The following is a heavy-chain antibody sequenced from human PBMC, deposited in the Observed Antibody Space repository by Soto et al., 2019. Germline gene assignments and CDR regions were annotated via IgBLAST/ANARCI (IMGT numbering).Heavy chain of an antibody. CDR2: MNPNSGNT. CDR1: GYTFTSYD. J-gene: IGHJ4*02. V-gene: IGHV1-8*01. CDR3: ARLPLLTNYFDY. Sequence: QVQLVQSGAEVKKPGASVKVSCKASGYTFTSYDINWVRQATGQGLEWMGWMNPNSGNTGYAQKVQGRVTMTRNITISTAYMELSTLRSEDTAVYYCARLPLLTNYFDYWGQGTLVTVSS. D-gene: IGHD2-8*02.